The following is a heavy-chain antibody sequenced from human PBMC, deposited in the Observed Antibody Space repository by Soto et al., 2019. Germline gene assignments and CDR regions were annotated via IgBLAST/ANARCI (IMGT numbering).Heavy chain of an antibody. J-gene: IGHJ5*02. V-gene: IGHV4-30-2*01. CDR1: GGSITSGDYY. CDR3: ARTGKFYYYDMSGLPFDP. D-gene: IGHD3-22*01. CDR2: IYHSGST. Sequence: PSETLSLTCAVSGGSITSGDYYWGWIRQPPGKGLEWIGYIYHSGSTYYNPSLKRRVSISLDKSKNQFSLKLTSVTAADTAVYFCARTGKFYYYDMSGLPFDPWGPGVLVSVFS.